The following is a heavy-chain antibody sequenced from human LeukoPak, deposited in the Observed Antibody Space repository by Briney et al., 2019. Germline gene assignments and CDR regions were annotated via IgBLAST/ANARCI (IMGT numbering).Heavy chain of an antibody. J-gene: IGHJ4*02. CDR3: ARVGYTNYGIDY. Sequence: PGGSLRLSCAASGFTFSSYGMHWVRQAPGKGLEWVAVIWYDGSNKYYADSVKGRFTISRDSSKNTLDLQMNSLRVEDTAVYYCARVGYTNYGIDYWGQGTLVTVSS. V-gene: IGHV3-33*01. CDR1: GFTFSSYG. CDR2: IWYDGSNK. D-gene: IGHD4-11*01.